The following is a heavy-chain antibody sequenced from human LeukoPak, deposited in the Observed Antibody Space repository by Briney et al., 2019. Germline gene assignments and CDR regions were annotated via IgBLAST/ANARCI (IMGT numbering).Heavy chain of an antibody. D-gene: IGHD3-22*01. Sequence: SSETLSLTCTVSGGSISSSSYYWGWIRQPPGKGLEWIGEINHSGSTNYNPSLKSRVTISVDTSKNQFSLKLSSVTAADTAVYYCARGISYYYDSSGYYPGAYYYYGMDVWGQGTTVTVSS. J-gene: IGHJ6*02. CDR2: INHSGST. CDR1: GGSISSSSYY. V-gene: IGHV4-39*07. CDR3: ARGISYYYDSSGYYPGAYYYYGMDV.